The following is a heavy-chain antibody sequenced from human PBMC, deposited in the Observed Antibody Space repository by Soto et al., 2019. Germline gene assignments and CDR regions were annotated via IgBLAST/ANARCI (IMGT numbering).Heavy chain of an antibody. CDR3: ARLNSYHYYYYGMDV. V-gene: IGHV5-51*01. CDR1: GYSFTSYW. D-gene: IGHD5-18*01. Sequence: PGESLKISCKGSGYSFTSYWIGWARQMPGKGLEWMGIIYPGDSDTRYSPSFQGQVTISADKSISTAYLQWSSLKASDTAMYYCARLNSYHYYYYGMDVWGQGTAVTVSS. J-gene: IGHJ6*02. CDR2: IYPGDSDT.